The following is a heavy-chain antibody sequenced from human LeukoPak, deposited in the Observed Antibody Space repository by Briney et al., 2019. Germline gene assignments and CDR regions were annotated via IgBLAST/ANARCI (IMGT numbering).Heavy chain of an antibody. V-gene: IGHV3-48*02. J-gene: IGHJ5*02. Sequence: GGSLRLSCAASGFTFSSYSMNCVRQAPGKGLEWVSYISSSSSTIYYADSVKGRFTISRDNAKNSLYLQMNSLRDEDTAVYYCARDREVAVAGTGYNWFDPWGQGTLVTVSS. CDR2: ISSSSSTI. CDR1: GFTFSSYS. CDR3: ARDREVAVAGTGYNWFDP. D-gene: IGHD6-19*01.